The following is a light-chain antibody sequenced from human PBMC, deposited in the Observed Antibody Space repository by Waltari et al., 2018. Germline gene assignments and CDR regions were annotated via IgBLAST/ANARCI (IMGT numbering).Light chain of an antibody. Sequence: SYELTQPPSVSVSPGQTARITCSGAALPKQYAYWYQQKPGQAPVLVIYKDSERPSGIPERFSGSSSGTTVTLTISGVQAEDEADYYCQSADSSGTYPEVFGTGTKVTVL. CDR3: QSADSSGTYPEV. CDR2: KDS. CDR1: ALPKQY. J-gene: IGLJ1*01. V-gene: IGLV3-25*03.